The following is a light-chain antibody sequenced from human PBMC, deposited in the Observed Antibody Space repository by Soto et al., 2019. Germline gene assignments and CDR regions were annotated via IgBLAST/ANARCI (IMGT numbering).Light chain of an antibody. V-gene: IGLV2-14*02. CDR3: SSYTSSNTLI. CDR1: SSDIGGSIL. Sequence: QSALTQPASVSGSPGQSITISCTGTSSDIGGSILVSWYQQEPGKAPKLMIYEVTNRPSGVSNRFSGSKSGNTASLTISGLQAEDEADYYCSSYTSSNTLIFGGGTKLTVL. J-gene: IGLJ2*01. CDR2: EVT.